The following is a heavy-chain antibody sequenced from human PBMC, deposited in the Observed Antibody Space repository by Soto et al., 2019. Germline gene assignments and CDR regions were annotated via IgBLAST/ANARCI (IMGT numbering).Heavy chain of an antibody. Sequence: GGSLRLTCAASGFTFSSYGMHWVRQAPGKGLEWVAVISYDGSNKYYADSVKGRFTIARDNAKNSLYLEMNSLRDEDTAVYYCASHYDMWSGYLSPVDYWGQGTLVTVSS. CDR1: GFTFSSYG. CDR3: ASHYDMWSGYLSPVDY. D-gene: IGHD3-3*01. CDR2: ISYDGSNK. J-gene: IGHJ4*02. V-gene: IGHV3-30*03.